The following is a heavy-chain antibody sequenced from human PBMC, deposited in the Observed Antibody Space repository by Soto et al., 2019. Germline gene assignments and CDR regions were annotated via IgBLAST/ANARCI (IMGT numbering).Heavy chain of an antibody. Sequence: QVQLVESGGGVVQPGRSLRLSCAASGFTFSSYAMHWVRQAPGKGLEWVAVILYDGSNKYYADSVKGRFTISRDNSKNTLYLQMNSLRAEYTAVYCFAIEYCDYPYFDYWGQGTLVTVSS. CDR2: ILYDGSNK. CDR3: AIEYCDYPYFDY. J-gene: IGHJ4*02. D-gene: IGHD4-17*01. V-gene: IGHV3-30-3*01. CDR1: GFTFSSYA.